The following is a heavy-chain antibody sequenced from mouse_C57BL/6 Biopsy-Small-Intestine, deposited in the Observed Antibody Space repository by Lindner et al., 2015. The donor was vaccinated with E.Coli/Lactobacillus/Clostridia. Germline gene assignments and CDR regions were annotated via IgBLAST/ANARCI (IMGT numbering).Heavy chain of an antibody. V-gene: IGHV1-80*01. CDR3: ARSTTEVRGDY. Sequence: VQLQESGAELVKPGASVKISCKASGYAFSSYWMNWVKQRPGKGLEWIGQIYPGDGDTNYNGKFKGKATLTADKSSSTAYMQLSSLTSEDSAVYFCARSTTEVRGDYWGQGTTLTVSS. J-gene: IGHJ2*01. CDR2: IYPGDGDT. D-gene: IGHD1-1*01. CDR1: GYAFSSYW.